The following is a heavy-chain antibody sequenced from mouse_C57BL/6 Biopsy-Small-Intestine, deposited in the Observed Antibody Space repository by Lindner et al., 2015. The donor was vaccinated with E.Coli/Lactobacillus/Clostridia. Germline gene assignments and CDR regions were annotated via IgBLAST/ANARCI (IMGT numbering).Heavy chain of an antibody. Sequence: VQLQESGPELVKPGASVKISCKASGYSFTGYFMNWVKQSHGESLEWIGRINPYNGDTFYNQKFKGKATLIVDKSSSTAHMELRSPTSEDSAVYYCARWLPYYYSMDYWGQGTSVTVSS. V-gene: IGHV1-20*01. CDR3: ARWLPYYYSMDY. CDR2: INPYNGDT. D-gene: IGHD2-2*01. CDR1: GYSFTGYF. J-gene: IGHJ4*01.